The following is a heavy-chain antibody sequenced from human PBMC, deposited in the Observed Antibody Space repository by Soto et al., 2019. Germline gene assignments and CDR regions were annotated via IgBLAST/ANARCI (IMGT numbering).Heavy chain of an antibody. J-gene: IGHJ4*02. CDR1: GGSFSGYY. CDR2: INHSGST. D-gene: IGHD3-3*01. V-gene: IGHV4-34*01. CDR3: ARGPGITIFGVVTPIGYFDY. Sequence: SETLSLTCAVYGGSFSGYYWSWIRQPPGKGLKWIGEINHSGSTNYNPSLKSRVTISVDTSKNQFSLKLSSVTAADTAVYYCARGPGITIFGVVTPIGYFDYWGQGTLVTVSS.